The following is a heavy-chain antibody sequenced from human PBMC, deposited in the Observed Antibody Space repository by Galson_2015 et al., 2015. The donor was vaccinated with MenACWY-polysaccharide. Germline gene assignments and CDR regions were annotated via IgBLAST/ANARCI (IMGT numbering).Heavy chain of an antibody. J-gene: IGHJ4*02. CDR2: IKYDGSIT. V-gene: IGHV3-74*01. D-gene: IGHD1-1*01. Sequence: SLRLSCAASGFTFSNYWMHWVRQSSGTGVEWVSIIKYDGSITGCADSVKGRFTIAIDNAKNTLYLQMDSLTAEDAAVYYCSRPLDSGTYALGYCGQGTLVTVSS. CDR3: SRPLDSGTYALGY. CDR1: GFTFSNYW.